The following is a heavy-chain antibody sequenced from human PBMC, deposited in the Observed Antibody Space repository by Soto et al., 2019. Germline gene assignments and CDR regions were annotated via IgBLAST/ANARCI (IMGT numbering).Heavy chain of an antibody. V-gene: IGHV3-23*01. CDR1: GFTFSSYA. Sequence: GESLKISCAASGFTFSSYAMSWVRQAPGKGLEWVSAISGSGGSTYYADSVKGRFTISRDNSKNTLYLQMNSLRAEDTAVYYCAKDSVGGYYDSSGYHPSAFDYWGQGTLVTVSS. J-gene: IGHJ4*02. D-gene: IGHD3-22*01. CDR3: AKDSVGGYYDSSGYHPSAFDY. CDR2: ISGSGGST.